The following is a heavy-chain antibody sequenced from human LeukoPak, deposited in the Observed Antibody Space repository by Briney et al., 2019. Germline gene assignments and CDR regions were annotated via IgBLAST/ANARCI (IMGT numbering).Heavy chain of an antibody. D-gene: IGHD4-23*01. CDR3: ARGTDGGAFDY. V-gene: IGHV3-13*04. Sequence: GGSLRLSCAASGFSFSSYDMHWVRQATGKGLEWVSGIGTTGDTYYPGSVKGRFTISRENAKNSLYLQMNSLRAGDTAVYYCARGTDGGAFDYWGQGTLVTVSS. CDR2: IGTTGDT. CDR1: GFSFSSYD. J-gene: IGHJ4*02.